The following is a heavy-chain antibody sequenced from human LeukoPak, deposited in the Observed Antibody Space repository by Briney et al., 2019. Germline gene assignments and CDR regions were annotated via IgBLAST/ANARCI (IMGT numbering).Heavy chain of an antibody. J-gene: IGHJ4*02. D-gene: IGHD3-22*01. CDR2: IRYDGSNK. CDR3: AKDAPSHYYDSSGYFDY. Sequence: TGGSLRLSCAASGFTFSSYGMHWVRQAPGKGLEWVAFIRYDGSNKYYADSVKGRFTISRDNSKNTLYLQMNSLRAEDTAVYYCAKDAPSHYYDSSGYFDYWGQGTLVTVSS. CDR1: GFTFSSYG. V-gene: IGHV3-30*02.